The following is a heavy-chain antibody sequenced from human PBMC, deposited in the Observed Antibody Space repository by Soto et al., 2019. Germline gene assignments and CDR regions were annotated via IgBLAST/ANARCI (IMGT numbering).Heavy chain of an antibody. Sequence: QVQLQESGPGLVKPSETLSLTCTVSGGSISSYYWSWIRQPPGKGLEWIGYIYYSGSTNYNPSLKSRVTISVDTSKNQFSLKLSSVTAADTAVYYCARSTRSERAFDYWGQGTLDTVSS. V-gene: IGHV4-59*01. D-gene: IGHD3-3*01. CDR1: GGSISSYY. J-gene: IGHJ4*02. CDR3: ARSTRSERAFDY. CDR2: IYYSGST.